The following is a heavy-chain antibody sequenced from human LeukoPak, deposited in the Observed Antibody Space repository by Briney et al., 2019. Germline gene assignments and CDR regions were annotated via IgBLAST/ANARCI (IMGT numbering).Heavy chain of an antibody. CDR1: GGSFSGYY. CDR2: INHSGST. J-gene: IGHJ6*03. CDR3: AMQTFDCSGGSCYLPAENYYYYYYMDV. Sequence: PSETLSLTCAVYGGSFSGYYWSWIRQPPGKGLEWIGEINHSGSTNYNPSLKSRVTISVDTSKNQFSLKLSSATAADTAVYYCAMQTFDCSGGSCYLPAENYYYYYYMDVWGKGTTVTISS. D-gene: IGHD2-15*01. V-gene: IGHV4-34*01.